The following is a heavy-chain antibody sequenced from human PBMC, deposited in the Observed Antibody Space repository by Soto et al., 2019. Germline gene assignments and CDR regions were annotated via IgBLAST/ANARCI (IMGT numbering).Heavy chain of an antibody. J-gene: IGHJ4*02. D-gene: IGHD3-10*01. V-gene: IGHV4-31*03. CDR2: IYYSGST. CDR3: ARDGDYFGSGSPPLLSK. Sequence: QVQLQESGPGLVMPSQTLSLTCTVSGGSITSDNYCWTWIRQHPVKGLELMGQIYYSGSTSYNPTLKRRVTISIDTSKNQFSLKLTSVTAADTAVYYCARDGDYFGSGSPPLLSKWGQGTLVTVSS. CDR1: GGSITSDNYC.